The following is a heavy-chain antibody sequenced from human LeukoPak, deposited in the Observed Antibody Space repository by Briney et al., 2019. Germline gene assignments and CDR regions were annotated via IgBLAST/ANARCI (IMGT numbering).Heavy chain of an antibody. V-gene: IGHV3-7*01. CDR3: AELGITMIGGV. CDR1: EFTFSSYW. J-gene: IGHJ6*04. D-gene: IGHD3-10*02. Sequence: GGSLRLSCAASEFTFSSYWMSWVRQAPGKGLEWVANIKQDGGEEYYVDSVKGRFTISRDNAKNSLYLQMNSLRAEDTAVYYCAELGITMIGGVWGKGTTVTISS. CDR2: IKQDGGEE.